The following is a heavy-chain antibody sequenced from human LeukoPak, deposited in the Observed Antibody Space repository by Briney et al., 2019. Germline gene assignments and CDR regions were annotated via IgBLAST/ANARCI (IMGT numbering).Heavy chain of an antibody. V-gene: IGHV3-9*01. CDR1: GFTFDDYA. D-gene: IGHD5-24*01. J-gene: IGHJ4*02. CDR2: ISWNSGSK. CDR3: AKDIGDGYNAFDY. Sequence: GGSLRLSCAASGFTFDDYAMHWVRQAPGKGLEWVSGISWNSGSKGYADSVKGRFTISRDNAKNSLYLQMNSLRAEDTALYYCAKDIGDGYNAFDYWGQGTLVTVSS.